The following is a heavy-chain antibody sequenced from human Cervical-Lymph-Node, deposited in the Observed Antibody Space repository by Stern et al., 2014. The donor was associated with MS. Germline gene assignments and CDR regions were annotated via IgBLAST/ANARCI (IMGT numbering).Heavy chain of an antibody. CDR3: ARLRSGYDYGDY. Sequence: VQLVESGAEVKKPGASGNVSCKASGYTFSTYYMHWVRQAPGQGLEWMGMINPSGGRSSYAQNFQGRVTLTRDTSTSTVYMELSSLTSEDTAVYYCARLRSGYDYGDYWGQGTLVTVPS. D-gene: IGHD5-12*01. CDR1: GYTFSTYY. V-gene: IGHV1-46*01. CDR2: INPSGGRS. J-gene: IGHJ4*02.